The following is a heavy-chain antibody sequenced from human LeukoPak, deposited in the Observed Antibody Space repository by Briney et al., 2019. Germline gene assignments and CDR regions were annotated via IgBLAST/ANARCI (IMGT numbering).Heavy chain of an antibody. CDR1: GFTFSSYS. V-gene: IGHV3-21*01. D-gene: IGHD4-23*01. Sequence: GGSLRLSCAASGFTFSSYSMNWVRQAPGKGLEWVSSISSSSSYIYYADSVKGRFTISRDNAKNSLYLQMNSLRAEDTAVYYCARDTTVATPGNDAFDIWGQGTMVTVSS. CDR3: ARDTTVATPGNDAFDI. CDR2: ISSSSSYI. J-gene: IGHJ3*02.